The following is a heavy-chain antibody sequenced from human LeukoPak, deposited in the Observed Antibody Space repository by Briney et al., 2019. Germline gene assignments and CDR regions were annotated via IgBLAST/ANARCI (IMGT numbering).Heavy chain of an antibody. V-gene: IGHV5-51*01. Sequence: HGESLKISCKGSGYSFTSYWIGWVRQMPGKGLEWMGIIYPGDSDTRYSPSFQGQVTISADKSISTAYLQWSSLKASDTAMYYCARHAVSLDYGDYPAFDIWGQGTMVTVSS. J-gene: IGHJ3*02. D-gene: IGHD4-17*01. CDR2: IYPGDSDT. CDR1: GYSFTSYW. CDR3: ARHAVSLDYGDYPAFDI.